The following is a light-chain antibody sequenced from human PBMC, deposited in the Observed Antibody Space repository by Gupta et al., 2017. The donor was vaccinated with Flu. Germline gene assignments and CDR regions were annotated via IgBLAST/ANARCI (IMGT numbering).Light chain of an antibody. CDR2: EVT. J-gene: IGLJ2*01. CDR3: SSYSATARVV. Sequence: QSVLTQPASVSGSPGQSITISCTGTNNDIGGDDFVSWYQQFPGKAPKVVISEVTIRPSGVPLRFSGAKSGNTASLIISGLQTDDEADYYCSSYSATARVVFGGGTKLTVL. CDR1: NNDIGGDDF. V-gene: IGLV2-14*03.